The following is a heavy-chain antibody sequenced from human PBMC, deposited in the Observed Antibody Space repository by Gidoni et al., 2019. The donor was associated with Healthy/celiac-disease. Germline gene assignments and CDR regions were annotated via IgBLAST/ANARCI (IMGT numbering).Heavy chain of an antibody. J-gene: IGHJ4*02. CDR2: ISRSSSDL. Sequence: EVQLVASGGGVLKPGRSLRLSCAASGFTFSNYSMSCVRQAPGKGLEVVSSISRSSSDLYYADSVKGRFTISRDNAKNSLYLQMNSLRAEDTAVYYCASTDLQDHPTSSIAARLDDYWGQGTLVTVSS. CDR1: GFTFSNYS. D-gene: IGHD6-6*01. CDR3: ASTDLQDHPTSSIAARLDDY. V-gene: IGHV3-21*01.